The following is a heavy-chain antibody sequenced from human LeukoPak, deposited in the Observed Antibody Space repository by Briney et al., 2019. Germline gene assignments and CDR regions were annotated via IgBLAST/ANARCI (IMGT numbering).Heavy chain of an antibody. CDR2: ISSSSSYI. CDR3: ARDLKYYDSSGFDY. CDR1: GXTFSSYS. Sequence: GGSLRLSCATSGXTFSSYSMNWVRQAPGKGLESVSCISSSSSYIYYTDSVEGRFTISRDNAKNSLTLQMNSLRAEDTAVYYCARDLKYYDSSGFDYWGQGTLVTVSS. D-gene: IGHD3-22*01. V-gene: IGHV3-21*01. J-gene: IGHJ4*02.